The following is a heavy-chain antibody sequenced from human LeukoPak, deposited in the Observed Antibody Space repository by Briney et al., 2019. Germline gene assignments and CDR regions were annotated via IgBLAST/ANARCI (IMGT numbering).Heavy chain of an antibody. CDR3: ARGEEYGSGTVHFDY. CDR2: VHHSGGT. J-gene: IGHJ4*02. CDR1: GGSISSSNW. D-gene: IGHD3-10*01. Sequence: SETLSLTCAVSGGSISSSNWWSWVRQPPGKGLEWIEEVHHSGGTNYNPSLKRRVTISADRSNNRFSLSLNSVTAADTAVFYCARGEEYGSGTVHFDYWGQGILVTVSS. V-gene: IGHV4-4*02.